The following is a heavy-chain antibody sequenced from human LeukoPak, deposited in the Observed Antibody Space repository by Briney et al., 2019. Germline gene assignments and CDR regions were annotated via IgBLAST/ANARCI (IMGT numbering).Heavy chain of an antibody. V-gene: IGHV3-30-3*02. CDR1: GFTFSSYA. Sequence: LGGSLRLSCAASGFTFSSYAMHWVRRAPGKGLEWVAVISYDGSNKYYADSVKGRFTISRDNSKNTLYLQMNSLRAEDTAVYYCVTRQTRGSGYHAFDIWGQGTMVTVSS. J-gene: IGHJ3*02. CDR3: VTRQTRGSGYHAFDI. D-gene: IGHD3-22*01. CDR2: ISYDGSNK.